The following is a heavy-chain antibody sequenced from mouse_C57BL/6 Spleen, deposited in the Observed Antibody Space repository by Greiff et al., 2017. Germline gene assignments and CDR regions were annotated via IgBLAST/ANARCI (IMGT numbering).Heavy chain of an antibody. D-gene: IGHD2-4*01. CDR3: ARWDDYDDVSFDY. CDR2: ISSGGSYT. Sequence: EVQRVESGGDLVKPGGSLKLSCAASGFTFSSYGMSWVRQTPDKRLEWVATISSGGSYTYYPDSVKGRFTISRDNAKNTLYLQMSSLKSEDTAMYYCARWDDYDDVSFDYWGQGTTLTVSS. V-gene: IGHV5-6*01. J-gene: IGHJ2*01. CDR1: GFTFSSYG.